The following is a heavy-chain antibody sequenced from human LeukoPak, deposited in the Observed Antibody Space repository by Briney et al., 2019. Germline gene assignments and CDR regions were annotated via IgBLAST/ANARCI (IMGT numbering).Heavy chain of an antibody. CDR3: ARTIEWELPYYFDY. CDR2: ISSSSSYI. V-gene: IGHV3-21*01. CDR1: GFTFSSYS. Sequence: PGGSLRLSCAASGFTFSSYSMNWVRQAPRKGLEWVSSISSSSSYIYYADSVKGRFTISRDNAKNSLYLQMNSLRAEDTAVYYCARTIEWELPYYFDYWGQGTLVTVSS. D-gene: IGHD1-26*01. J-gene: IGHJ4*02.